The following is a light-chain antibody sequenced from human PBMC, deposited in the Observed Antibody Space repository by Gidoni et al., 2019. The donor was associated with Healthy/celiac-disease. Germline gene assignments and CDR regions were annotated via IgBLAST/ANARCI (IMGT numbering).Light chain of an antibody. Sequence: EIKMTQSPASLSASVGDRVALTCPASQSISSYLNCYQQKPGKAPKLLIYAASSLQSGVPSRFSGSGSGTDFTLTISSLQPEEFATYYCQQSYSTPWTFGQGTKVEIK. V-gene: IGKV1-39*01. J-gene: IGKJ1*01. CDR1: QSISSY. CDR3: QQSYSTPWT. CDR2: AAS.